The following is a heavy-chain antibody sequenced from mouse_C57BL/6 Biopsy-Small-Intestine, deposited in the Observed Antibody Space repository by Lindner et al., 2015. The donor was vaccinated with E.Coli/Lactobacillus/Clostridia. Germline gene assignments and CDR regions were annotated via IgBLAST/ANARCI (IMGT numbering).Heavy chain of an antibody. CDR3: ARFNWDVRDY. CDR2: INPSTGGT. V-gene: IGHV1-42*01. Sequence: VQLQESGPELVKPGASVKISCKASGYSLTGYYMHWVKQSPEKSLEWIGEINPSTGGTAYNQKFKAKATLTVDQSSSTAYMQLKSLTSEDSAVYYCARFNWDVRDYWGQGTTLTVSS. J-gene: IGHJ2*01. CDR1: GYSLTGYY. D-gene: IGHD4-1*01.